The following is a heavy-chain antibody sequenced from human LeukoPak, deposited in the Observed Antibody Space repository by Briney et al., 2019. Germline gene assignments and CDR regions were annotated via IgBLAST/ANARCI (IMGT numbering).Heavy chain of an antibody. Sequence: PGGSLRLSCAASGFTVSSNEMSWVRQAPGKGLEWVSSISGGSTYYADSRKGRFTISRDNSKNTLHLQMNSPRAEDTAVYHCAKDGGNYYDSGGSYLMRSYMDVWGRGTTVTVSS. CDR3: AKDGGNYYDSGGSYLMRSYMDV. J-gene: IGHJ6*03. D-gene: IGHD3-22*01. CDR2: ISGGST. V-gene: IGHV3-38-3*01. CDR1: GFTVSSNE.